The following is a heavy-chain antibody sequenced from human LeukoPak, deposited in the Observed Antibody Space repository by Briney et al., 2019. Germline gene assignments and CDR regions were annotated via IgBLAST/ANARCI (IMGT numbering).Heavy chain of an antibody. CDR2: INPSGGST. D-gene: IGHD3-10*01. J-gene: IGHJ4*02. V-gene: IGHV1-46*01. CDR3: ARDPRSGSGIFDY. Sequence: ASVNVSCKPSGYTFTSYYMHWVRQAPGHGLEWMGIINPSGGSTSYAQKFQGRVTMTRDTSTSTVYMELSSLRSEDTAVYYCARDPRSGSGIFDYWGQGTLVTVS. CDR1: GYTFTSYY.